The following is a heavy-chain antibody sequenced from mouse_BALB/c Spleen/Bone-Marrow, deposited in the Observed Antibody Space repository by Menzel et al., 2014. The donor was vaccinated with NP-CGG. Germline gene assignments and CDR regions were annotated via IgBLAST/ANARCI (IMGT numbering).Heavy chain of an antibody. CDR3: SRDYGGTAWFAC. Sequence: EVQLQQSGAELVKPGASVKLSCTASGFNIKDTXXHWVKQGPEXXXEWIGRIDPANGNTKYDPNFQGKATITADTSSNTAYLQLSSLTSEDTAVYYCSRDYGGTAWFACWGHGTLVTVSA. V-gene: IGHV14-3*02. CDR1: GFNIKDTX. CDR2: IDPANGNT. J-gene: IGHJ3*01. D-gene: IGHD1-1*01.